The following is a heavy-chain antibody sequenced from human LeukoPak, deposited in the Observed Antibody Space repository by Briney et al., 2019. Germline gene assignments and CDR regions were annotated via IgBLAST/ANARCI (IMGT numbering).Heavy chain of an antibody. J-gene: IGHJ6*02. Sequence: GASVKVSCKASGYTFTGYYMHWVRQAPGQGLEWMGWINPNSGGTNYAQKFQGWVTMTRDTSISTAYMELSRLRSDDTAVYYCARGEGYGGTYGMDVWGQGTTVTVSS. D-gene: IGHD4-23*01. CDR3: ARGEGYGGTYGMDV. V-gene: IGHV1-2*04. CDR1: GYTFTGYY. CDR2: INPNSGGT.